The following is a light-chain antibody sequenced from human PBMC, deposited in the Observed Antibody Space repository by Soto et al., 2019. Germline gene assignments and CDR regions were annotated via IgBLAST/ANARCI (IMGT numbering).Light chain of an antibody. J-gene: IGKJ1*01. CDR2: DAS. CDR1: QSVSSY. CDR3: QQYGSSPRT. Sequence: IVLTQSPATLSLSPGERATLSCRASQSVSSYLAWYKQKPGQAPRLLSYDASNRATGIPARFSGSGSGTEFTLTISRLEPEDFAVYYCQQYGSSPRTFGQGTKVDIK. V-gene: IGKV3-20*01.